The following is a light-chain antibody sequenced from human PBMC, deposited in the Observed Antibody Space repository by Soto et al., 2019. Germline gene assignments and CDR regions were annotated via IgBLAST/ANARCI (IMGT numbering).Light chain of an antibody. Sequence: EIVMTQSPATLSVSPGERATLSCRASQSVSSNLAWYQQKPGQAPGLLIYDASTRATGIPARFSGSGSGTEFTLTISSLQSEDFAIYYCQQYNNWPLALTFGGGTKVEIK. J-gene: IGKJ4*01. V-gene: IGKV3-15*01. CDR3: QQYNNWPLALT. CDR2: DAS. CDR1: QSVSSN.